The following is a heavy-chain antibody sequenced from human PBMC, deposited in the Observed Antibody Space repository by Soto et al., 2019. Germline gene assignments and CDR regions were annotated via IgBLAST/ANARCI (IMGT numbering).Heavy chain of an antibody. D-gene: IGHD3-3*01. V-gene: IGHV4-39*01. CDR3: ARRNYDFWSGLFYYMDV. CDR1: GGSISSSSYY. Sequence: SETLSLTCTVSGGSISSSSYYWGWIRQPPGKGLEWIGSIYYSGSTYYNPSLKSRVTISVDTSKNQFSLKLSSVTAADTAVYYCARRNYDFWSGLFYYMDVWGKGTTVTVSS. J-gene: IGHJ6*03. CDR2: IYYSGST.